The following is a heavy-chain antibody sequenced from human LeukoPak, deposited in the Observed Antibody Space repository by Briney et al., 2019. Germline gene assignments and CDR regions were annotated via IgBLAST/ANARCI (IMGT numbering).Heavy chain of an antibody. CDR2: IIPIFGTA. Sequence: ASVKVSCKASGGTFSSYAISWVRQAPGQGLEWMGGIIPIFGTANYAQKFQGRVTITADESTSTAYMELSSVRSEDTAVYYCARRLYDSSGSDYWGQGTLVTVSS. V-gene: IGHV1-69*13. CDR3: ARRLYDSSGSDY. J-gene: IGHJ4*02. D-gene: IGHD3-22*01. CDR1: GGTFSSYA.